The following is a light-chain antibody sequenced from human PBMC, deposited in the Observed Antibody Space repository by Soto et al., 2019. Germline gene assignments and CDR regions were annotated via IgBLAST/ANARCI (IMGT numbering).Light chain of an antibody. CDR3: QQYNNWLTT. J-gene: IGKJ1*01. CDR1: QSVSSN. Sequence: EIVMTQSPATLSVSPGERATLSCRASQSVSSNLAWYQQKPGQAPRLLIYGASTRATGIPARFSGSGSGTEFTLTNSSLQSEDFAVYYCQQYNNWLTTFGQGTKVDIK. CDR2: GAS. V-gene: IGKV3-15*01.